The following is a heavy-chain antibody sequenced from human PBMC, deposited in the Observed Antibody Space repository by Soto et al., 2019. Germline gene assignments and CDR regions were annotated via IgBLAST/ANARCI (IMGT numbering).Heavy chain of an antibody. CDR1: GFTLSSYA. CDR2: ISGSGGST. J-gene: IGHJ4*02. D-gene: IGHD2-21*02. V-gene: IGHV3-23*04. CDR3: AKDLRFVVVTAIRDY. Sequence: VQLVESGGGVVQPGRSLRLSCAASGFTLSSYAMSWVRQAPGKGLEWVSAISGSGGSTYYADSVKGRFTISRDNSKNTLYLQMNSLRAEDTAVYYCAKDLRFVVVTAIRDYWGQGTLVTVSS.